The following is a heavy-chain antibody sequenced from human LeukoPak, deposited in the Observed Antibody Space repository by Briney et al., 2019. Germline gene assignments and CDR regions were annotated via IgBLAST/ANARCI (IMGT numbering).Heavy chain of an antibody. CDR3: VRMVLGVYYFDY. J-gene: IGHJ4*02. V-gene: IGHV3-74*01. CDR1: GFTFSSYW. CDR2: INSDGSST. Sequence: GGSLRLSCAASGFTFSSYWMHWVRQAPGKGRVWVSRINSDGSSTSYADSVKGRFTISRDNAKNTLYLQMNSLRAEDTAVYYCVRMVLGVYYFDYWGQGTLVTVSS. D-gene: IGHD3-10*01.